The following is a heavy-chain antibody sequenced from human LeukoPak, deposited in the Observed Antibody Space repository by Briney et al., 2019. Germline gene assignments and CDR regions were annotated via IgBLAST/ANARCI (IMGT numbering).Heavy chain of an antibody. CDR1: GFTSSSYA. D-gene: IGHD3-22*01. CDR3: VKDLARYYDTSGYEYFDY. V-gene: IGHV3-23*01. Sequence: GGSLRLSCVASGFTSSSYAMSWVRQAPGKGLEWVSIIGTNVDRTFYADFVKGRFTISRDNSKNTLYLHMNSLRVEDTAVYYCVKDLARYYDTSGYEYFDYWGQGTLVSVSS. CDR2: IGTNVDRT. J-gene: IGHJ4*02.